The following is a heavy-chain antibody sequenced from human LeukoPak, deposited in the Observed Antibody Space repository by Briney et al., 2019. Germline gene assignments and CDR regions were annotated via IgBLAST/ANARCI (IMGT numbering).Heavy chain of an antibody. V-gene: IGHV3-53*01. Sequence: GVSLRLSCAASGFTVSSNYMSWVRQAPGKGLEWVSVIYSGGSTYYADSVKGRFTISRDNSKNTLYLQMNSLRAEDTAVYYCASSASGGWYDYWGQGTLVTVSS. CDR2: IYSGGST. CDR3: ASSASGGWYDY. D-gene: IGHD6-19*01. J-gene: IGHJ4*02. CDR1: GFTVSSNY.